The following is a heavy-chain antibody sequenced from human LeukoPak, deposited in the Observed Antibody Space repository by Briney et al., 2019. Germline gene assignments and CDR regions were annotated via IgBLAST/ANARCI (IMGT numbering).Heavy chain of an antibody. Sequence: GGSLRLSCAASGFALSSHWMTWVRQVPGRGPEWVANVNRDGSETYYLDSVKGRFTISKDNAKNSLYLQMNSLRAEDTALYHCAGNNGMDVWGQGTTVTVSS. V-gene: IGHV3-7*03. CDR3: AGNNGMDV. CDR2: VNRDGSET. J-gene: IGHJ6*02. CDR1: GFALSSHW.